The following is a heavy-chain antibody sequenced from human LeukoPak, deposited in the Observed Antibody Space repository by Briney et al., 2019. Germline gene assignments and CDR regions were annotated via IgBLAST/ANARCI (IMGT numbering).Heavy chain of an antibody. CDR1: GYTLTELS. D-gene: IGHD6-19*01. Sequence: ASVKISCKVSGYTLTELSMHWVRQAPGKGLEWMGGFDPEDGETIYAQKFQGRVTMTEDTSTDTAYMELSSLRSEDTAVYYCATRVVDSSGWGNWFDPWGQGTLVTVSS. CDR3: ATRVVDSSGWGNWFDP. CDR2: FDPEDGET. J-gene: IGHJ5*02. V-gene: IGHV1-24*01.